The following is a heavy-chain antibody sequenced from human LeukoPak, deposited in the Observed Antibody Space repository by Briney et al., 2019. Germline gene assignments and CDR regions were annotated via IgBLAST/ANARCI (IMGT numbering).Heavy chain of an antibody. CDR3: ARDKRRLGVVTHYWYFDL. CDR1: GGTFSSYA. Sequence: SVKVSCKASGGTFSSYAISWVRQAPGQGLEWMGGIIPIFGTANCAQKFQGRVTITADESTSTAYMELSSLRSEDTAVYYCARDKRRLGVVTHYWYFDLWGRGTLVTVSS. V-gene: IGHV1-69*01. J-gene: IGHJ2*01. CDR2: IIPIFGTA. D-gene: IGHD3-3*01.